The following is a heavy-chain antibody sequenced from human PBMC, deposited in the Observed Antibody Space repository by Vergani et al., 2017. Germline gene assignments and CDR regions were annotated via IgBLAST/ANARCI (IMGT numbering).Heavy chain of an antibody. J-gene: IGHJ2*01. CDR1: GFSLSRLW. D-gene: IGHD3-16*01. Sequence: EVQLVESGGGLVQPGGSLRLSCAASGFSLSRLWMSWVRQAPGKGLGWVAHISPDGSAASYVDSVKGRFTISRDNTKNSLSLQMGGLGVEDTAVYYCVGLPRGRWDVDLWGGGSLMSVSS. CDR3: VGLPRGRWDVDL. CDR2: ISPDGSAA. V-gene: IGHV3-7*01.